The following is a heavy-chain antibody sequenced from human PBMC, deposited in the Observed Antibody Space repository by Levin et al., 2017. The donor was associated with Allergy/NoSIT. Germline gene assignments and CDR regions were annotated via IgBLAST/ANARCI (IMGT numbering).Heavy chain of an antibody. CDR3: ARGGEVPSQYYFDY. V-gene: IGHV4-34*01. CDR1: GESFSGYF. J-gene: IGHJ4*02. D-gene: IGHD1-1*01. Sequence: SETLSLTCAVNGESFSGYFWTWIRQSPGKGLEWIGQINFNGITTYNPSLKSRVIISVDPTKKQFSPKLTYLTAADTAVYFCARGGEVPSQYYFDYWGQGTLVTVSS. CDR2: INFNGIT.